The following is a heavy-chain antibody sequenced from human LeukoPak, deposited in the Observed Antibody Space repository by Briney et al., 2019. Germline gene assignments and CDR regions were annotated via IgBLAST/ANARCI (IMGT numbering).Heavy chain of an antibody. Sequence: SETLSLTCTVSGDSISDYYWNWIRQPPGKGLEWIGYIYYSGSTNYNPSLKSRVTISIGTSKNQFSLKLSSVTAADTAVYYCASSAGYSYGLGWGQGTLVTVSS. J-gene: IGHJ4*02. CDR2: IYYSGST. CDR1: GDSISDYY. V-gene: IGHV4-59*01. D-gene: IGHD5-18*01. CDR3: ASSAGYSYGLG.